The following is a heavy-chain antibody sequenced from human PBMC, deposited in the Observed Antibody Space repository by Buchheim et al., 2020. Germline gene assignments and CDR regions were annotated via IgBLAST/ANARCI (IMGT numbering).Heavy chain of an antibody. CDR3: AREEWNCSGGSCSVYYYYGMDV. Sequence: QVQLQESGPGLVKPSQTLSLTCTVSGGSISSGSYYWSWIRQPAGKGLEWIGRIYTSGSTNYTPSLKSRVTISVDTSKNQFSLKLSSVTAADTAVYYCAREEWNCSGGSCSVYYYYGMDVWGQGTT. D-gene: IGHD2-15*01. CDR2: IYTSGST. J-gene: IGHJ6*02. V-gene: IGHV4-61*02. CDR1: GGSISSGSYY.